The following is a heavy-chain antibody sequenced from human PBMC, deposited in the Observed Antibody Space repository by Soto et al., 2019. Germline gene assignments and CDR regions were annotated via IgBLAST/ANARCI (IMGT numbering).Heavy chain of an antibody. CDR2: IYTSGST. CDR3: ASGGDLWFGELSRGFDP. V-gene: IGHV4-4*07. D-gene: IGHD3-10*01. J-gene: IGHJ5*02. CDR1: GGSISSYY. Sequence: QVQLQESGPGLVKPSETLSLTCTVSGGSISSYYWSWIRQPAGKGLEWIGRIYTSGSTNYNPSLKSRVTMSVDTSKNQFSLMLSSVTAADTAVYYCASGGDLWFGELSRGFDPWGQGTLVTVSS.